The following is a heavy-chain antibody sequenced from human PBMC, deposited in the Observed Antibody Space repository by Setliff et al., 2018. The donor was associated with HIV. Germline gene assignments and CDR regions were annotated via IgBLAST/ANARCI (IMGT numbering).Heavy chain of an antibody. CDR3: ARVPSRYCSPTTCPFFFDY. CDR2: INPRSGGT. Sequence: ASVKVSCKASGYSFTDHYMHWVRQAPGQGLEWMGWINPRSGGTNYAQKFQGTVTMTRDTSINTAYMEMSRLGSDDTAVYYCARVPSRYCSPTTCPFFFDYWGQGTLVTVSS. J-gene: IGHJ4*02. CDR1: GYSFTDHY. D-gene: IGHD2-15*01. V-gene: IGHV1-2*02.